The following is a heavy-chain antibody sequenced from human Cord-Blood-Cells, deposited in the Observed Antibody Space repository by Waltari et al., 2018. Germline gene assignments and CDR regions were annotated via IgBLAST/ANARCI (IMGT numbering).Heavy chain of an antibody. CDR3: ARVSDRYDAFDI. D-gene: IGHD3-10*01. CDR1: DYTFTGYY. Sequence: QVPLVQSRAEVMKPGASVTVSCKASDYTFTGYYMHWVRQAPGQGLEWMGWINPNSGGTNYAKKFQGRVTMTRDTSISTAYMELSRLRSDDTAVYYCARVSDRYDAFDIWGQGTMVTVSS. V-gene: IGHV1-2*02. J-gene: IGHJ3*02. CDR2: INPNSGGT.